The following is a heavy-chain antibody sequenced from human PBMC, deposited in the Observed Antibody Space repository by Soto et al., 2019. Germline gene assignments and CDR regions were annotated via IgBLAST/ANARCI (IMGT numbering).Heavy chain of an antibody. V-gene: IGHV3-33*01. Sequence: QVQLVESGGGVVQPGRSLRLSCAASGFTFSSYGMNWVRQAPGKGLEWVAVIWYDGSDKYYADSVKGRFTISRDNSKNTLYLKMNSLRAEDTAVYYCARGPYDFWSGVHTTRSFDYWGQGTLVTVSS. CDR3: ARGPYDFWSGVHTTRSFDY. CDR2: IWYDGSDK. J-gene: IGHJ4*02. D-gene: IGHD3-3*01. CDR1: GFTFSSYG.